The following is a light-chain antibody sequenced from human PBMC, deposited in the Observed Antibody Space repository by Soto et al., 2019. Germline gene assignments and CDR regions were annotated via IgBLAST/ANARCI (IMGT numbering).Light chain of an antibody. J-gene: IGKJ5*01. CDR3: QQYGSSPPIT. V-gene: IGKV3-20*01. CDR1: QSVSSSY. Sequence: IVLTQSPGTLSLSPGERATLSCRASQSVSSSYLSCYQQKPGQAPRLLIYGASSRATGIPDRFSGSGSGTDFTLTISRLEPEDFAVYYCQQYGSSPPITFGQRTRLEIK. CDR2: GAS.